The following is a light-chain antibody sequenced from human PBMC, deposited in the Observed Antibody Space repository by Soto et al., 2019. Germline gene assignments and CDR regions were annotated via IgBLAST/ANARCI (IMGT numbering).Light chain of an antibody. V-gene: IGKV2-28*01. Sequence: DLVMTQSPLSLPVTPGEPASISCRSSQSLLHSNGYNYLDWYLQKPGQSPQLLIYLGSYRASGVPDRFSGSGSSTDFTLKISRVEAEDAGVYYCMQALETRLTFGGGTKVEIK. J-gene: IGKJ4*01. CDR3: MQALETRLT. CDR2: LGS. CDR1: QSLLHSNGYNY.